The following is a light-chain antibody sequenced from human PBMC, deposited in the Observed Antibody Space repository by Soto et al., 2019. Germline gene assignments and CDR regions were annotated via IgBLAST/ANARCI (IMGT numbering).Light chain of an antibody. CDR3: GTWDSSLSVYV. V-gene: IGLV1-51*01. Sequence: QSVLTQPPSVSAAPGQKVTISCSGGSSNIGNNYVAWYQHLPGTAPKLLIFDSDERHSGIPDRFSGSKSGTSATLGITGLQTGDEADYYGGTWDSSLSVYVFGTGTKGTAL. J-gene: IGLJ1*01. CDR2: DSD. CDR1: SSNIGNNY.